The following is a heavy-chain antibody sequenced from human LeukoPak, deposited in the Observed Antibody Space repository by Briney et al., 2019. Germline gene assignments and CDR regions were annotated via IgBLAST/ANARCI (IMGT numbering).Heavy chain of an antibody. CDR3: AKDLEMATPYQGIDY. Sequence: GRSLRLSCAASGFTFSSYGMHWVRQAPGKGLEWVAVIWYDGSNKYYADSVKGRFTISRDNSKNTLYLQMNSLRAEDTAVYYCAKDLEMATPYQGIDYWGRGTLVTVSS. CDR2: IWYDGSNK. CDR1: GFTFSSYG. J-gene: IGHJ4*02. V-gene: IGHV3-33*06. D-gene: IGHD5-24*01.